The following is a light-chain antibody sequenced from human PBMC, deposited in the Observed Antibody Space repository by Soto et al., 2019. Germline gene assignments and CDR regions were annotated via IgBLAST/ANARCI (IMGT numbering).Light chain of an antibody. V-gene: IGLV2-14*03. Sequence: QSVLTQPASVSGSPGQSIPIFCTGTSSDVGGYNYVSWYQHHPGKAPKLIIYDVSNRPSGVSIRFSGSKSDNTASLTISGLQPEDEADYHCSSYTTSNTRQIVFGTGTKVTVL. CDR1: SSDVGGYNY. CDR3: SSYTTSNTRQIV. CDR2: DVS. J-gene: IGLJ1*01.